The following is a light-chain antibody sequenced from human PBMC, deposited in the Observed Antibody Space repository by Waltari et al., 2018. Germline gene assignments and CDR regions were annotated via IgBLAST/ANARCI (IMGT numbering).Light chain of an antibody. CDR1: SSTIESNP. CDR3: ASWDYSLNGVV. V-gene: IGLV1-44*01. Sequence: QPVVTQPPSASGTPGQRVTISCSGRSSTIESNPLNWYHQLPGRAPRLLIYNNSHRPSGVPDRFSASTSGKSASLAISGLQSDDEGNYYCASWDYSLNGVVYGGGTKLTVL. CDR2: NNS. J-gene: IGLJ2*01.